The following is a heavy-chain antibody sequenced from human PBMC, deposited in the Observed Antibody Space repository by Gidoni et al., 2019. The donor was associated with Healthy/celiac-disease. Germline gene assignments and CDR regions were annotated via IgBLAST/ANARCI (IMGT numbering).Heavy chain of an antibody. Sequence: EVQLVESGGGLVQPGGSLSLSCAASGFTFSRYAMRWVRQAPGKGLEWVSAISGSGGSTYYADSVKGRFTISRDNSKNTLYLQMNSLRAEDTAVYYCAKGRYSSSTRGPVDYWGQGTLVTVSS. D-gene: IGHD6-6*01. CDR3: AKGRYSSSTRGPVDY. CDR2: ISGSGGST. V-gene: IGHV3-23*04. J-gene: IGHJ4*02. CDR1: GFTFSRYA.